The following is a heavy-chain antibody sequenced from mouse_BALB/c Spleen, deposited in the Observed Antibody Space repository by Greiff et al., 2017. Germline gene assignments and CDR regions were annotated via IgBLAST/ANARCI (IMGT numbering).Heavy chain of an antibody. CDR3: AREGYDYDDSFAY. D-gene: IGHD2-4*01. CDR1: GFSLTGYG. V-gene: IGHV2-6-7*01. J-gene: IGHJ3*01. Sequence: VKLVESGPGLVAPSQSLSITCTVSGFSLTGYGVNWVRQPPGKGLEWLGMIWGDGSTDYNSALKSRLSISKDNSKSQVFLKMNSLQTDDTARYYCAREGYDYDDSFAYWGQGTLVTVSA. CDR2: IWGDGST.